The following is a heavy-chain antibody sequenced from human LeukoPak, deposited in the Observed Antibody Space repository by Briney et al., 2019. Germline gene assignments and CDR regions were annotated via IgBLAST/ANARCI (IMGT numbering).Heavy chain of an antibody. CDR2: MDPNGGDA. J-gene: IGHJ5*02. CDR1: RYTFTSYA. Sequence: ASVKVSCKASRYTFTSYAIHWVRQATGQGLEWMGWMDPNGGDAGYAQKFQGRVTMTRSTSITTAYMELSSLRSEDTAVYYCARVGHCNSASCPVGGFDPWGQGTLVTVSS. D-gene: IGHD2-2*01. V-gene: IGHV1-8*01. CDR3: ARVGHCNSASCPVGGFDP.